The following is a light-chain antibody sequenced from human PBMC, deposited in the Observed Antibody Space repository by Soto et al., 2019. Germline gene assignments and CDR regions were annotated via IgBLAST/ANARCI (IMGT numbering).Light chain of an antibody. CDR2: AAS. CDR3: QQYGSSPRT. Sequence: EIVLTQSPGTLSLSPVERATLSCRASQSVRNNYLAWYQQRPGQAPRLLIYAASSRATGIPDRFGGSGSGTDFALTISRLEPEDFAVYYCQQYGSSPRTFGQGTKVDIK. CDR1: QSVRNNY. J-gene: IGKJ1*01. V-gene: IGKV3-20*01.